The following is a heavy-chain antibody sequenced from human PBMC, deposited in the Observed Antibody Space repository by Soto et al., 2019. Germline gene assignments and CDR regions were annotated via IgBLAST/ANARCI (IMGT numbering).Heavy chain of an antibody. V-gene: IGHV3-33*01. CDR2: IWYDGSNK. CDR3: GRGWEAEGGQQLVTPLY. D-gene: IGHD6-13*01. CDR1: GFTFSRYA. J-gene: IGHJ4*02. Sequence: VQLVESGGGVVQPGRSLRLSCAASGFTFSRYAMHWVRQAPGKGLEWVAVIWYDGSNKYYADSVKGRFIISRDNSKKTLYLKMNSLRADDTAVYYCGRGWEAEGGQQLVTPLYWGKGTLSPSPQ.